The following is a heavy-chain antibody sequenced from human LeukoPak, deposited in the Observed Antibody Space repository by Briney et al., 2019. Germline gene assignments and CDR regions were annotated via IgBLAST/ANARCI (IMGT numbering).Heavy chain of an antibody. Sequence: PGGSLRLSCAASGFTFSSYAMSWVRQAPGKGLEWVSAISGSGGSTYYADSVKGRFTISRDNSKNTLYLQMNSLRAEDTAVYYCARERGYCTNGVCGYAFDIWGQGTMVTVSS. J-gene: IGHJ3*02. D-gene: IGHD2-8*01. CDR3: ARERGYCTNGVCGYAFDI. V-gene: IGHV3-23*01. CDR2: ISGSGGST. CDR1: GFTFSSYA.